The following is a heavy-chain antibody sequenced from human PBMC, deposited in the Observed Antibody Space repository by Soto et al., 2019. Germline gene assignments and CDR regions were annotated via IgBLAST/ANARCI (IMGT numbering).Heavy chain of an antibody. CDR2: IYYSVST. J-gene: IGHJ3*02. V-gene: IGHV4-31*03. CDR3: AARSGWYLVGAFDI. CDR1: GGSISSGGYY. Sequence: QVQLQESGPGLVKPSQTLSLTCTVSGGSISSGGYYWSWIRQHPEKVLEWIGYIYYSVSTYYNPSAKSRATTSVDTSKNQFSLKLGSVTAADTAVYYGAARSGWYLVGAFDIWGQGTMVTVSS. D-gene: IGHD6-19*01.